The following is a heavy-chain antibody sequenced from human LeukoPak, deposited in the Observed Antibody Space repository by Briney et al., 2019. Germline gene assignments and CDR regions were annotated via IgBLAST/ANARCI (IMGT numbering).Heavy chain of an antibody. D-gene: IGHD6-6*01. J-gene: IGHJ6*02. CDR1: GFTFSNAW. CDR3: TTDRRPIEYSSSSYYYGMDV. V-gene: IGHV3-15*07. Sequence: GGSLRLSCAVSGFTFSNAWMNWARQAPGKGLEWVGRIKSKTDGWATDYAAPVKGRFSISRDDSKNTLYLQMNSLKTEDTAVYYCTTDRRPIEYSSSSYYYGMDVWGQGTTVIVSS. CDR2: IKSKTDGWAT.